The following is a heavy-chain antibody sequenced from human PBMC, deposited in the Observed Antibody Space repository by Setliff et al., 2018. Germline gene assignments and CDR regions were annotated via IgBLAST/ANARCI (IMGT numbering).Heavy chain of an antibody. CDR1: GYTFAKYG. CDR3: VRDRAAIVVGPPTAAFDI. D-gene: IGHD2-2*01. Sequence: ASVKVSCKAFGYTFAKYGTSWVRQAPGQGLEWMGWISGYNGYTVYAQKFQGRVTLTTDTSTGTAYMEVRSLRSDDTAQYYCVRDRAAIVVGPPTAAFDIWGQGTMVTVSS. J-gene: IGHJ3*02. CDR2: ISGYNGYT. V-gene: IGHV1-18*01.